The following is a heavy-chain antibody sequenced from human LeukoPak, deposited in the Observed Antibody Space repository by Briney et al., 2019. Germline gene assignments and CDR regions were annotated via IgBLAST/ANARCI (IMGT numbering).Heavy chain of an antibody. D-gene: IGHD3-10*02. J-gene: IGHJ6*04. CDR3: AELGITMIGGV. Sequence: GGSLRLSCAASGFTFSSYEMNWVRQAPGKGLEGVSYISSSGSTIYYADSVKGRFTISRDHAKNSLYLQMTSLRAEDTAVYYCAELGITMIGGVWGKGTTVTISS. CDR2: ISSSGSTI. V-gene: IGHV3-48*03. CDR1: GFTFSSYE.